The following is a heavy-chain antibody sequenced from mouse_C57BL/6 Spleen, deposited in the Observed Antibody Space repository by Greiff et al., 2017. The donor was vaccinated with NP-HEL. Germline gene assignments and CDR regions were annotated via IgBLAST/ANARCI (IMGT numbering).Heavy chain of an antibody. V-gene: IGHV5-17*01. Sequence: EVKLVESGGGLVKPGGSLKLSCAASGFTFSDYGMHWVRQAPEKGLEWVAYISSGSSTIYYADTVKGRFTISRDNAKNTLFLQMTSLRSEDTAMYYCARQTTVVATPFAYWGQGTLVTVSA. CDR2: ISSGSSTI. D-gene: IGHD1-1*01. J-gene: IGHJ3*01. CDR1: GFTFSDYG. CDR3: ARQTTVVATPFAY.